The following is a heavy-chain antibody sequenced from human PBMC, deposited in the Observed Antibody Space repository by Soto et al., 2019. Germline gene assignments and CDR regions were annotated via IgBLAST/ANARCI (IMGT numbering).Heavy chain of an antibody. CDR3: ARDRGGSITMHVLEARPDDAFDI. D-gene: IGHD3-10*01. CDR1: GGTFSSYA. J-gene: IGHJ3*02. Sequence: GASVKVSCKASGGTFSSYAISWVRQAPGQGLEWMGGIIPIFGTANYAQKFQGRVTITADESTSTAYMELSSLRSEDTAVYYCARDRGGSITMHVLEARPDDAFDIWGQGTMVTVSS. V-gene: IGHV1-69*13. CDR2: IIPIFGTA.